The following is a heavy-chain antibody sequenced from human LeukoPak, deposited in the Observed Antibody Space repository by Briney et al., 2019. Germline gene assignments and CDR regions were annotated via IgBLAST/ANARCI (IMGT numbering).Heavy chain of an antibody. CDR2: IYPGDSDT. CDR1: GYSFTSYW. V-gene: IGHV5-51*01. J-gene: IGHJ3*02. D-gene: IGHD4-17*01. Sequence: GESLKISCKGSGYSFTSYWIGWVRQMPGKGLEWMGIIYPGDSDTRYSPSFQGQVTISADKSISTAYLQWSSLKASGTAMYYCARLKPTGTLSNAFDIWGQGTMVTVSS. CDR3: ARLKPTGTLSNAFDI.